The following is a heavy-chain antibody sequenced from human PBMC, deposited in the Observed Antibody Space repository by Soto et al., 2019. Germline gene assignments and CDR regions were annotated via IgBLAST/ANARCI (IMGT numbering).Heavy chain of an antibody. V-gene: IGHV3-15*01. CDR3: TSRITIFGVVIPPDY. D-gene: IGHD3-3*01. CDR2: IKSKTDGGTT. J-gene: IGHJ4*02. Sequence: GSLRLSCAASGFTFSNAWMSWVRQAPGKGLEWVGRIKSKTDGGTTDYAAPVKGRFTISRDDSKNTLYLQMNSLKTEDTAVYYCTSRITIFGVVIPPDYWGQGTLVTVSS. CDR1: GFTFSNAW.